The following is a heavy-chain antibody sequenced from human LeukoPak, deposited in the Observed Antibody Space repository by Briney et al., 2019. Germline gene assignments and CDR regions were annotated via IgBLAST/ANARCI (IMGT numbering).Heavy chain of an antibody. J-gene: IGHJ3*02. V-gene: IGHV4-4*07. CDR2: IYTSGST. D-gene: IGHD6-6*01. CDR3: ARGYSSSSPI. CDR1: GGSISSYY. Sequence: PSETLSLTCTVSGGSISSYYWSWIRRPAGKGLEWIGRIYTSGSTDYNPSLKSRVPMSVDTSKNQFSLKLSSVTAADTAVYYCARGYSSSSPIWGQGTMVTVSS.